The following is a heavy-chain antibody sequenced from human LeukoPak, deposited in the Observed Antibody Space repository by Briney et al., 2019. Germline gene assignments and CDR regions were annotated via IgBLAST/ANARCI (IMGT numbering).Heavy chain of an antibody. Sequence: GGSLRLSCAASGFTFSSSWMNWVRQSSGKGLEWVANIKEDGTEKYYVDSVKGRFTIFRDNAKNSLYLQMNSLRAEDTAVYYCARPHNNWRWYFDLWGRGTLVTVSS. CDR2: IKEDGTEK. CDR1: GFTFSSSW. D-gene: IGHD3-3*01. J-gene: IGHJ2*01. V-gene: IGHV3-7*03. CDR3: ARPHNNWRWYFDL.